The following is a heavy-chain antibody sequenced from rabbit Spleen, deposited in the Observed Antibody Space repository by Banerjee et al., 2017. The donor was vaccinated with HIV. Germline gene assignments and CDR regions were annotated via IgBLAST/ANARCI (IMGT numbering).Heavy chain of an antibody. D-gene: IGHD4-1*01. J-gene: IGHJ4*01. V-gene: IGHV1S40*01. CDR3: ARETSSGWGIVSFYFSL. CDR2: IDTGSSGFT. CDR1: GVSFSSNYY. Sequence: QSLEESGGDLVKPGASLTLTCTASGVSFSSNYYMCWVRQAPGKGLEWIACIDTGSSGFTYFASWAKGRFTISKTSSTTVTLQMTSLTAADTATYFCARETSSGWGIVSFYFSLWGPGTLVTVS.